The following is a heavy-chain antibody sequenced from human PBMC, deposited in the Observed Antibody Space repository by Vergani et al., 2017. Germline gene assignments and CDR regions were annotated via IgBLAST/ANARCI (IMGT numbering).Heavy chain of an antibody. V-gene: IGHV4-39*07. CDR3: ARVGSPGPVDD. J-gene: IGHJ4*02. Sequence: QLQLQESGPGLVKPSETLSLTCTVSGGSISSSSYYWGWIRQPPGKGLEWIGSLYYSGSTYYNPSLKSRVTISVDTSKNQFSLKLSSVTAADTAVYYCARVGSPGPVDDWGQGTLVTVSS. D-gene: IGHD1-1*01. CDR1: GGSISSSSYY. CDR2: LYYSGST.